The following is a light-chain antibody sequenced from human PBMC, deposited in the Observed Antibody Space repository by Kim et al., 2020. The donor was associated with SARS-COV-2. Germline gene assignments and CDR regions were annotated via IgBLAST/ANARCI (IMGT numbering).Light chain of an antibody. CDR1: SLRSYY. J-gene: IGLJ1*01. CDR3: NSRDSSGNHYV. CDR2: GKN. Sequence: ALGPTVRITGRGDSLRSYYASWYQQKPGQAPVLVIYGKNNRPSGIPDRFSGSSSGNTASLTITGAQAEDEADYYCNSRDSSGNHYVFGTGTKVTVL. V-gene: IGLV3-19*01.